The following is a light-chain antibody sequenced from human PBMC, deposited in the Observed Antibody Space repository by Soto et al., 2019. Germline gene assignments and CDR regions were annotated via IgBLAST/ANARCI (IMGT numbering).Light chain of an antibody. V-gene: IGKV1-5*03. J-gene: IGKJ4*01. Sequence: DIQMTQSPSTLSASVGDTVTITCRASQSISSWLAWYQQKPGKAPKLLIYKASSLESGVPSRFSGSGSGTEFTLTISSLQPDDFATYYCQQYHSSPVTFDGGTKVEIK. CDR3: QQYHSSPVT. CDR2: KAS. CDR1: QSISSW.